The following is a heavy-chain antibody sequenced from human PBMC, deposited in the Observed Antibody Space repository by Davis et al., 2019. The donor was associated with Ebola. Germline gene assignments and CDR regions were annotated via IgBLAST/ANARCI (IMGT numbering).Heavy chain of an antibody. CDR2: ISSSSSTI. D-gene: IGHD6-13*01. CDR3: ARESSSWYFGAFDI. Sequence: GESLKISCRVSGFTFGDYAINWVRQAPGKGLEWVSYISSSSSTIYYADSVKGRFTISRDNAKNSLYLQMNSLRDEDTAVYYCARESSSWYFGAFDIWGQGTMVTVSS. V-gene: IGHV3-48*02. CDR1: GFTFGDYA. J-gene: IGHJ3*02.